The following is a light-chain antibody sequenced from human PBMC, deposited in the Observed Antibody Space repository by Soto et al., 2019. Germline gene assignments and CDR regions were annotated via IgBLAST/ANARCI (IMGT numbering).Light chain of an antibody. V-gene: IGLV2-11*01. CDR2: DVN. J-gene: IGLJ1*01. CDR1: NNDVGGYNY. Sequence: QSVLTQPRPVSGAPGQSVAISCTGTNNDVGGYNYVSWYQEQPGKAPRVMIYDVNKRPSGVPDRFSGSKSGNTASLTISGLQAEDEADYYRCSYAGGSYVFGTGTKVTVL. CDR3: CSYAGGSYV.